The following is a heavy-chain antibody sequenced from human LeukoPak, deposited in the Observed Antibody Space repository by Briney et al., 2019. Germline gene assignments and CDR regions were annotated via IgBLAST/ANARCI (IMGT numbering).Heavy chain of an antibody. D-gene: IGHD3-22*01. CDR1: GGSISGYS. V-gene: IGHV4-59*01. Sequence: SETLSLTCTVSGGSISGYSWSWIRQSPGGGLEWIGYIYYSGDTAYNPSLRSRVIMSVDTSKNQLSLQLSSMTTADTAVYYCARVRYSDSSVLTRKRSYYFDYWGQGTLVTVSS. CDR2: IYYSGDT. CDR3: ARVRYSDSSVLTRKRSYYFDY. J-gene: IGHJ4*02.